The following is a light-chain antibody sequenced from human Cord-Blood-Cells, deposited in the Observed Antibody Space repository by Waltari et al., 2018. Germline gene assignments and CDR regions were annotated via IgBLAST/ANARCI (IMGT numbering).Light chain of an antibody. CDR3: SSYTSSSTLVV. CDR2: DVS. V-gene: IGLV2-14*01. CDR1: SRAVGGYNY. Sequence: QSALTQPASVSGSPGQSITLSCPGTSRAVGGYNYVSCYQQHPCKAPKLMSYDVSNRPSGVSNRFAGSKSGNTASLTISGLQAEDEADYYCSSYTSSSTLVVFGGGTKLTVL. J-gene: IGLJ2*01.